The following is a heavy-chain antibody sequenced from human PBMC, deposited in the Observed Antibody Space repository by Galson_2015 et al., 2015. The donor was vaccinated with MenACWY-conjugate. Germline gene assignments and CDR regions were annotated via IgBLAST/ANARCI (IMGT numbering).Heavy chain of an antibody. CDR1: GFTFTSSA. CDR2: LVAGSGNT. D-gene: IGHD2-15*01. CDR3: AADSGHIRIYYYYMDV. J-gene: IGHJ6*03. Sequence: QSGAEVKKPGTSVKVSCTASGFTFTSSAVQWVRQARGQRLEWIGWLVAGSGNTNYAQKFQERVTITRDMSTSTAYMELSSLRSEDTAVYYCAADSGHIRIYYYYMDVWGKGTTVTVSS. V-gene: IGHV1-58*01.